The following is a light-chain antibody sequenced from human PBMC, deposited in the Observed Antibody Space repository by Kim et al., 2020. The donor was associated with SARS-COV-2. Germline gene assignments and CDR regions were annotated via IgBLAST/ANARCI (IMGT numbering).Light chain of an antibody. J-gene: IGLJ1*01. Sequence: SYELTQPPSVSVSPGQTARITYSGDVLTKKYARWFQQKPGQAPVVVIYKDSERPSGFPERFSGSSSGTTVTLTISGAEVEDEADSYCYSAAVNNKNVFGTGTKVTVL. CDR1: VLTKKY. CDR2: KDS. V-gene: IGLV3-27*01. CDR3: YSAAVNNKNV.